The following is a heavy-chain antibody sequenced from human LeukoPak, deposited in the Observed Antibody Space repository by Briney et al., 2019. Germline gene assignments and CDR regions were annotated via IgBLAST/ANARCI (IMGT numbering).Heavy chain of an antibody. V-gene: IGHV4-39*01. Sequence: SGTLSLTCTVSGGSISTSNYYWGWIRQPPGKGLEWIGSIYYSGSTYYNPSLKSRVTISIDTSKNQFSLKLSSVTAADTAVYYCARRRNYYDSSGYYSNWFDPWGQGTLVTVSS. CDR3: ARRRNYYDSSGYYSNWFDP. CDR1: GGSISTSNYY. J-gene: IGHJ5*02. D-gene: IGHD3-22*01. CDR2: IYYSGST.